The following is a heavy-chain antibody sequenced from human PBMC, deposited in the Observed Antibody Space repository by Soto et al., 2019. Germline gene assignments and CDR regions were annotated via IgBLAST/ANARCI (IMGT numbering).Heavy chain of an antibody. V-gene: IGHV5-51*01. D-gene: IGHD6-19*01. CDR1: GYSFTSYW. CDR3: ARLGRGWQYYYYGMDV. Sequence: GESLKISCKGSGYSFTSYWIGWVRQMPGKGLEWMGIIYPGDSDTRYSPSFQGQVTISADKSISTAYLQWSSLKASDTAMYYCARLGRGWQYYYYGMDVWGQGTTVTVSS. CDR2: IYPGDSDT. J-gene: IGHJ6*02.